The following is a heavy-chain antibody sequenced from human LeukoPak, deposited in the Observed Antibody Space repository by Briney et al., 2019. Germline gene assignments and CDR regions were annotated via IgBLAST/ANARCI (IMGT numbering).Heavy chain of an antibody. CDR1: GGSIGRGSYY. Sequence: SETLSLTCSVSGGSIGRGSYYWGWIRQSPGRGLEWIGSIYYSGSTSYNPSLKSRVTISVETSKNQFSLKLSSVTAADTAVYYCARVAAKTVDYWGQGTLVTVSS. J-gene: IGHJ4*02. CDR2: IYYSGST. D-gene: IGHD2-15*01. CDR3: ARVAAKTVDY. V-gene: IGHV4-39*07.